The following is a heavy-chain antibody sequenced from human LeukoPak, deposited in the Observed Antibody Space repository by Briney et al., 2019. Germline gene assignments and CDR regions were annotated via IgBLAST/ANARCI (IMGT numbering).Heavy chain of an antibody. Sequence: GGSLKLSCAASGFTFSGSAMHWVRQASGKGLEWVGRIRSRANSYATEYAASVKGRFIISRDDSKNTAYLQMNSLKTEDTALYYCDRLYGGNSEGDFWGQGTLVTVSS. J-gene: IGHJ4*02. CDR1: GFTFSGSA. CDR3: DRLYGGNSEGDF. D-gene: IGHD4-23*01. CDR2: IRSRANSYAT. V-gene: IGHV3-73*01.